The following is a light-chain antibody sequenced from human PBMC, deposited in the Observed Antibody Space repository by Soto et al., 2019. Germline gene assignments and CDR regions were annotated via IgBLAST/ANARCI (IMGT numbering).Light chain of an antibody. CDR2: GNT. Sequence: QSVLTQSPSVSGAPGQRVTISCTGSSSNSGAGYDVHWYQQLPGRAPKLLIYGNTNRPSGVPDRFSGSKSGTSASLAITGLQVEDEADYYCLSFDSSLSVVFGGGTQLTVL. CDR3: LSFDSSLSVV. J-gene: IGLJ2*01. V-gene: IGLV1-40*01. CDR1: SSNSGAGYD.